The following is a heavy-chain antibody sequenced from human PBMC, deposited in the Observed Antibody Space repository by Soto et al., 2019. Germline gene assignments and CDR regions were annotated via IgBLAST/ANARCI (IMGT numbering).Heavy chain of an antibody. CDR3: ARHRWNDPDAFDI. CDR2: INAGYGNT. J-gene: IGHJ3*02. V-gene: IGHV1-3*01. D-gene: IGHD1-1*01. Sequence: QAQLVQSGAEVKKPGASVKVSCKASGYMFTSYAMHWVRQAPGRRLEWMGWINAGYGNTKFSQNFQGRVTINRDTSASTVYIEVSSLRSEDTAVYYCARHRWNDPDAFDIWGQGTMVTVSS. CDR1: GYMFTSYA.